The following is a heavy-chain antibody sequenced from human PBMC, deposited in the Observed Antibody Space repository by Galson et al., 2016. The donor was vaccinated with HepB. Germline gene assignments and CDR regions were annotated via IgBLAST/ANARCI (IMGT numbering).Heavy chain of an antibody. CDR2: ILYSGTT. J-gene: IGHJ3*01. CDR1: GGSISTSGFY. Sequence: SETLSLTCTVSGGSISTSGFYWGWIRQPPGKGLKWIGNILYSGTTYNNPSLKSRVTITVDTSKNQFSLKLTSVTAADTAVYYCARTGRSGSSYGGIQGTFDVWGQGTMVTVSS. CDR3: ARTGRSGSSYGGIQGTFDV. V-gene: IGHV4-39*01. D-gene: IGHD5-18*01.